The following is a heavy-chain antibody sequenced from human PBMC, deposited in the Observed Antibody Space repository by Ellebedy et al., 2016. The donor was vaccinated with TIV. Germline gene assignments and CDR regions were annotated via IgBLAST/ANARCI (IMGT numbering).Heavy chain of an antibody. CDR3: ATGWSSAAMESDYYYGMHV. V-gene: IGHV1-24*01. CDR2: FDTEDGET. J-gene: IGHJ6*02. CDR1: GYTFTELS. Sequence: ASVKVSCKVSGYTFTELSMHWVRQAPGKGLEWMGGFDTEDGETIYAQEFQGRVTITEDTSTDTAYMELSSPRSEDTAVYYCATGWSSAAMESDYYYGMHVWGQGTTVTVSS. D-gene: IGHD6-25*01.